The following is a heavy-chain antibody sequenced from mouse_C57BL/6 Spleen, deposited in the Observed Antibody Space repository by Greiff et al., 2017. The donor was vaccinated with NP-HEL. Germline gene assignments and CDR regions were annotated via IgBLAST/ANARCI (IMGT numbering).Heavy chain of an antibody. Sequence: EVMLVESGGGLVQPGGSLKLSCAASGFTFSDYYMYWVRQTPEKRLEWVAYISNGGGSTYYPDTVKGRFTISRDNAKNTLYLQMSRLKSEDTAMYYCARPPYDYDSFYYAMDYWGQGTSVTVSS. CDR1: GFTFSDYY. CDR2: ISNGGGST. J-gene: IGHJ4*01. V-gene: IGHV5-12*01. D-gene: IGHD2-4*01. CDR3: ARPPYDYDSFYYAMDY.